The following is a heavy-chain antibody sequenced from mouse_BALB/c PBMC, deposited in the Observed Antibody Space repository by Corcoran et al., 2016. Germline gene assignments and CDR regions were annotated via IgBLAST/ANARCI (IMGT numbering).Heavy chain of an antibody. D-gene: IGHD4-1*01. CDR2: IDPENGNT. CDR1: GFNIKDYY. J-gene: IGHJ2*01. Sequence: EVQLQQSGAELVRPGALVKLSCKASGFNIKDYYMHWVKQRPEHGLEWIGWIDPENGNTIYDPKFQGKASITADTSSNTAYLQLSSLTSEDTAVYYCARMLTGAYWGQGTTLTVSS. CDR3: ARMLTGAY. V-gene: IGHV14-1*02.